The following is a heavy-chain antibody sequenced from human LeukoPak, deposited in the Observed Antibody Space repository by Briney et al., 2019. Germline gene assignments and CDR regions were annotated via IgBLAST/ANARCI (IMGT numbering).Heavy chain of an antibody. CDR3: ASRKLGNDY. J-gene: IGHJ4*02. CDR2: IYHTGST. CDR1: GGSVNSDSYY. V-gene: IGHV4-61*10. Sequence: SETLSLTCTVSGGSVNSDSYYWSWIRQPAGKGLEWIGYIYHTGSTSYSPSLKSRVTISADTSQNQSSLKLSSVTAADTAVYYCASRKLGNDYWGQGTLVTVSS. D-gene: IGHD7-27*01.